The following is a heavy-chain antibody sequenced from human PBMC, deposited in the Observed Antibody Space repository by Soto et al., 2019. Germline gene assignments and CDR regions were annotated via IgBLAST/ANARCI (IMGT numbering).Heavy chain of an antibody. CDR1: GGSISSGGYY. Sequence: QVQLQESGPGLVKPSQTLSLTCTVSGGSISSGGYYWSWIRQHPGKGLEWIGYIYYSGSTYYNPSLKSRVTISVDTSKNQFSLKLSSVTAADTAVYYCTRVERTLGDYSNYGWGGGMDVWGQGTTVTVSS. D-gene: IGHD4-4*01. CDR2: IYYSGST. CDR3: TRVERTLGDYSNYGWGGGMDV. V-gene: IGHV4-31*03. J-gene: IGHJ6*02.